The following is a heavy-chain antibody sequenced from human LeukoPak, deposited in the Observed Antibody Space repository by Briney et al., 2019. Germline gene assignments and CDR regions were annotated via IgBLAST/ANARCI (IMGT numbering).Heavy chain of an antibody. V-gene: IGHV1-2*02. D-gene: IGHD3-22*01. CDR2: IDPNSGGT. Sequence: ASVKASCKASGYTFTCYYMHWVRQAPGQGLEWMGWIDPNSGGTKCAQNFQGRVTMTRDTSISTAYMELSRLRSDDTAVYYCARDSAVYDSSGYFLHAFDIWGQGTMVTVSS. CDR1: GYTFTCYY. CDR3: ARDSAVYDSSGYFLHAFDI. J-gene: IGHJ3*02.